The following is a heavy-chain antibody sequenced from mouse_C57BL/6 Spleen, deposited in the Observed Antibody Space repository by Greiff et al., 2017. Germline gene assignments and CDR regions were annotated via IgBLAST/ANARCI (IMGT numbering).Heavy chain of an antibody. J-gene: IGHJ3*01. CDR1: GYAFSSYW. V-gene: IGHV1-80*01. Sequence: QVQLQQSGAELVKPGASVKISCKASGYAFSSYWMNWVKQRPGKGLEWIGQIYPGDGDTNYNGKFKGKATLTADKSSSTAYMQLSSLTSEDSAVYFCAREEGYYGSRGFAYWGQGTLVTVSA. CDR3: AREEGYYGSRGFAY. D-gene: IGHD1-1*01. CDR2: IYPGDGDT.